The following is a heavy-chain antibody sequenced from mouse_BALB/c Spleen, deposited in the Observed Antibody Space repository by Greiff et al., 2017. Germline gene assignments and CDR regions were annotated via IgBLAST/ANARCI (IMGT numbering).Heavy chain of an antibody. D-gene: IGHD2-3*01. CDR1: GFNIKDTY. CDR2: IDPANGNT. V-gene: IGHV14-3*02. J-gene: IGHJ1*01. Sequence: VHVKQSGAELVKPGASVKLSCTASGFNIKDTYMHWVKQRPEQGLEWIGRIDPANGNTKYDPKFQGKATITADTSSNTAYLQLSSLTSEDTAVYYCARRGYYDGYYYWYFDVWGAGTTVTVSS. CDR3: ARRGYYDGYYYWYFDV.